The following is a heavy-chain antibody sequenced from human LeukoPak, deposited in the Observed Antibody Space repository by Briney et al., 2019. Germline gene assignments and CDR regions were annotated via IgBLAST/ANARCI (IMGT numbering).Heavy chain of an antibody. CDR3: ARGGNPGEDIVVVPAATYFDY. J-gene: IGHJ4*02. CDR2: IYYSGST. CDR1: GGSISSGDYY. V-gene: IGHV4-30-4*08. D-gene: IGHD2-2*01. Sequence: PSETLSLTCTVSGGSISSGDYYWSWIRQPPGKGLEWIGYIYYSGSTYYNPSLKSRVTISVDTSKNQFSLKLSSVTAADTAVYYCARGGNPGEDIVVVPAATYFDYWGQGTLVTVSS.